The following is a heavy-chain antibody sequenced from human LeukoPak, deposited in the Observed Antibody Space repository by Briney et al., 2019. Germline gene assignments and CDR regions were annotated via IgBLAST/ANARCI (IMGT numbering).Heavy chain of an antibody. CDR1: GFTFSSYC. CDR3: AKDVGGGGTTTNWFDP. CDR2: INTDGRST. V-gene: IGHV3-74*01. J-gene: IGHJ5*02. Sequence: PGGSLRLSCAASGFTFSSYCMHWVRQAPGKGLVWVSRINTDGRSTSYADSVKGRFTISRDNAKNTLYLQMNSLRAEDTAVYYCAKDVGGGGTTTNWFDPWGQGTLVTVSS. D-gene: IGHD1-7*01.